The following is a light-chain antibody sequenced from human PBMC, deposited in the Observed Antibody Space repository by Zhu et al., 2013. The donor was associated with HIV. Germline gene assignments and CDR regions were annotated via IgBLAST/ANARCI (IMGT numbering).Light chain of an antibody. CDR3: QQVNDYPFT. CDR1: QGITTS. J-gene: IGKJ3*01. V-gene: IGKV1-9*01. Sequence: DIQLTQSPSFLSASVGDRVTITCRASQGITTSLAWYQQKPGGAPKLLIYTASTLESGVPSRFSGSGSGTEFTLRISSLQPEDFATYYCQQVNDYPFTFGPGTKVTI. CDR2: TAS.